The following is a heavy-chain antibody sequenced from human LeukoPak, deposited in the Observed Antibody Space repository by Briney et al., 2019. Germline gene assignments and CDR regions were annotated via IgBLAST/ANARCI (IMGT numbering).Heavy chain of an antibody. CDR2: IIPIFGTA. Sequence: SVKVSCKASGGTFSSYAISWVRQAPGQGLEWMGGIIPIFGTANYAQKFQGRVTITADESTSTAYLELSSLTSEDTAVYYCARANWWELYGDDYWGQGTLVTVSS. V-gene: IGHV1-69*13. CDR3: ARANWWELYGDDY. CDR1: GGTFSSYA. J-gene: IGHJ4*02. D-gene: IGHD1-26*01.